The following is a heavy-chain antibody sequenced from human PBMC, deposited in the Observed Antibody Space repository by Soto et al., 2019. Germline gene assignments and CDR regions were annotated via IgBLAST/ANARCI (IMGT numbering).Heavy chain of an antibody. CDR3: VRTHFDSWSCDFYGMDV. V-gene: IGHV3-7*03. D-gene: IGHD3-3*01. CDR1: GQTFNRYW. J-gene: IGHJ6*02. Sequence: DVQLAESGGGLVQPGGSLRLSCVASGQTFNRYWMSWVRQAPGKGLEWVANIKQDGSEEYYVDSVKGRFTISRDNAKKSLYLQMTSLRAADTAMYYCVRTHFDSWSCDFYGMDVWGQGTTVIVSS. CDR2: IKQDGSEE.